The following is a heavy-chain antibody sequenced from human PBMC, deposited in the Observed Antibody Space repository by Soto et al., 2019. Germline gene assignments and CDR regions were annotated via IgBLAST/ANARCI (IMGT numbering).Heavy chain of an antibody. CDR3: AKARQAPSHYYSGMEV. CDR1: VFTFGNIG. CDR2: ISGTGYGT. V-gene: IGHV3-23*01. J-gene: IGHJ6*02. Sequence: GSLRPSPGASVFTFGNIGVSCVRQAPRKGVEWVSGISGTGYGTYYADSVKGRFTISRDSSNNTLYLQMNSLRGEDTAIYYCAKARQAPSHYYSGMEVWRQGTPVTVSS.